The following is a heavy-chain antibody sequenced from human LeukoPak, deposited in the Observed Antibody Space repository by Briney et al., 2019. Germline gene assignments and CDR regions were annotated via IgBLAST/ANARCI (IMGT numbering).Heavy chain of an antibody. J-gene: IGHJ5*02. CDR3: ARDGTSVMITFGGVMGNGNWFDP. Sequence: PSETLSLTCTVSGYSISSGYYWGWIRQPPGKGLEWIGSIYHSGSTYYNPSLKSRVTISVDTSKNQFSLKLSSVTAADTAVYYCARDGTSVMITFGGVMGNGNWFDPWGQGTLVTVSS. D-gene: IGHD3-16*01. V-gene: IGHV4-38-2*02. CDR2: IYHSGST. CDR1: GYSISSGYY.